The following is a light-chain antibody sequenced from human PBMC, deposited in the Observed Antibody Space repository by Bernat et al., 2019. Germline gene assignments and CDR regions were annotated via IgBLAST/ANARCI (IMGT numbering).Light chain of an antibody. J-gene: IGKJ4*01. CDR1: QDISKD. CDR2: GAS. CDR3: QQYDRYPLT. Sequence: DIQMTQSPSSLSASVGDRVTITCRATQDISKDLSWFQQKPGKAPKSLIYGASTLHSGVPSRFSGSGSGTDFTLTISSLQPDDLATYYCQQYDRYPLTFGGGTKVEVK. V-gene: IGKV1-16*01.